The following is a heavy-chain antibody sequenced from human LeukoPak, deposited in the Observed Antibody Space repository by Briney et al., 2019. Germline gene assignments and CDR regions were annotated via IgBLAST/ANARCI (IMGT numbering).Heavy chain of an antibody. CDR2: INHSGST. Sequence: PSETLSLTCAVYGGSFRGYYWSCIRQPPGKGLEWIGEINHSGSTNCNPSLKSRVTISVDTSKNQFSLKLSSVTAADTAVYYCAREGGPFRPLDYSGQGTLVTVSS. V-gene: IGHV4-34*01. D-gene: IGHD2/OR15-2a*01. J-gene: IGHJ4*02. CDR3: AREGGPFRPLDY. CDR1: GGSFRGYY.